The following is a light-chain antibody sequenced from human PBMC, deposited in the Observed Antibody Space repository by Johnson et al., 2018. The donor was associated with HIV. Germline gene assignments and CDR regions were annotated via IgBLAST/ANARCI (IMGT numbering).Light chain of an antibody. J-gene: IGLJ1*01. CDR3: GTWDGGLSVYV. V-gene: IGLV1-51*02. Sequence: QSVLTQPPSVSAAPGQKVTISCSGSSSNIGNNYVSWYQQLPGTATKLLICENNKRPSGIPARFSGSKSATSATLDITGLQTGDEADYYCGTWDGGLSVYVFGTGTEVTVL. CDR1: SSNIGNNY. CDR2: ENN.